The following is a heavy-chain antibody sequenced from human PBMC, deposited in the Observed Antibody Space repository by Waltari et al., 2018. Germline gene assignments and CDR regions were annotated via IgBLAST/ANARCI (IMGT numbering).Heavy chain of an antibody. D-gene: IGHD3-22*01. CDR2: ISYDGSNK. Sequence: QVQLVESGGGVVQPGRSLRLSCAASGFTFSSYAMHWVRQAPGKGLEWVAVISYDGSNKYYADSVKGRFTISRDNSKNTLYLQMNSLRAEDTAVYYGARAPHKSYYYDSSGFRGGNDYWGQGTLVTVSS. V-gene: IGHV3-30*01. J-gene: IGHJ4*02. CDR3: ARAPHKSYYYDSSGFRGGNDY. CDR1: GFTFSSYA.